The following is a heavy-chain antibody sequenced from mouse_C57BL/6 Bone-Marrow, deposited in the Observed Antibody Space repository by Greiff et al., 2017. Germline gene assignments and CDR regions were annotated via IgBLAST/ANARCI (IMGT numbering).Heavy chain of an antibody. CDR3: ARQMGLRRRGYAMYY. D-gene: IGHD2-4*01. V-gene: IGHV5-2*01. Sequence: EVHLVESGGGLVQPGESLKLSCESNEYEFPSHDMSWVRKTPEKRLELVAAINSDGGSTYYPDTMERRIIISRDNTKKTLYLQMSSLRSEDTALYYCARQMGLRRRGYAMYYWGQGTSVTVSS. CDR2: INSDGGST. CDR1: EYEFPSHD. J-gene: IGHJ4*01.